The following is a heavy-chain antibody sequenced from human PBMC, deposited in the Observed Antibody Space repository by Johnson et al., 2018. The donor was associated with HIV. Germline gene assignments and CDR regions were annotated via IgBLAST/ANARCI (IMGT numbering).Heavy chain of an antibody. Sequence: QVQLVESGGGVVQPGRSLRLSCAASGFTFSSYAMHWVRQAPGTGLEWVAVISYDGSYKYYADSVKGRFTISRDNSKHTLYLQKNSLRAEDTAVYYCAREHRYYYDSSGYYRGDAFDIWGQGTMVTVSA. CDR1: GFTFSSYA. J-gene: IGHJ3*02. V-gene: IGHV3-30-3*01. CDR2: ISYDGSYK. D-gene: IGHD3-22*01. CDR3: AREHRYYYDSSGYYRGDAFDI.